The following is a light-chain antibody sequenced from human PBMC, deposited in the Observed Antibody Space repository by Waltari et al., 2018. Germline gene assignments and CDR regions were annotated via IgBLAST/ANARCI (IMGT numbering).Light chain of an antibody. J-gene: IGKJ4*01. CDR3: QQFHLYPLT. Sequence: QMTQSPSTLSASVGDRVTISCRASQTISSWLAWYQQKPGKAPRHLIYKASTLESGVSSRFSGSGAGTDFTLTINSLQPNDSATYYCQQFHLYPLTFGGGTKVEIK. V-gene: IGKV1-5*03. CDR2: KAS. CDR1: QTISSW.